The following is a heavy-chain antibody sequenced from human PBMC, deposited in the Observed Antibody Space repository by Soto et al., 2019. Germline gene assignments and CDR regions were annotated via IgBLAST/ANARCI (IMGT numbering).Heavy chain of an antibody. D-gene: IGHD3-10*01. Sequence: QVQLVESGGGVVQPGRSLRLSCAASGFTFSSYGMHWVRQAPGKGLEWVAVISYDGSNKYYADSVKGRFTISRDNSKNTLYLQMNSLRAEDTAVYYCAKDRSVIGADNWFDPWGQGTLVTVSS. CDR2: ISYDGSNK. CDR3: AKDRSVIGADNWFDP. J-gene: IGHJ5*02. CDR1: GFTFSSYG. V-gene: IGHV3-30*18.